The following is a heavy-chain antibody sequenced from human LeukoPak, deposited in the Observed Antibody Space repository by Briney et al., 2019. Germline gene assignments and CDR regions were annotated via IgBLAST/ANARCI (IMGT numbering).Heavy chain of an antibody. D-gene: IGHD4-11*01. CDR3: ARDATTVTTYYYYYMDV. CDR1: GFTFSSYE. J-gene: IGHJ6*03. V-gene: IGHV3-48*03. Sequence: GGSLRLSCAASGFTFSSYEMNWVRQAPGKGLEWVSYISSSGSTIYYADSVKGRFATSRDNAKNSLYLQMNSLRAEDTAVYYCARDATTVTTYYYYYMDVWGKGTTVTVSS. CDR2: ISSSGSTI.